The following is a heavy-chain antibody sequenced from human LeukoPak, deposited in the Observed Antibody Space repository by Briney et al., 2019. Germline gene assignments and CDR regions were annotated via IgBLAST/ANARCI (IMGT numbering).Heavy chain of an antibody. J-gene: IGHJ4*02. CDR3: ARQGGIAAAATNFDY. CDR2: IYYSGST. D-gene: IGHD6-13*01. V-gene: IGHV4-59*08. Sequence: SETLSLTCTVSGGSISSYYWSWIRQPPGKGLEWIGYIYYSGSTNYNPSLKSRVTISVDTSKNQFSLKLTSVTAADTAVYYCARQGGIAAAATNFDYWGQGTLVTVSS. CDR1: GGSISSYY.